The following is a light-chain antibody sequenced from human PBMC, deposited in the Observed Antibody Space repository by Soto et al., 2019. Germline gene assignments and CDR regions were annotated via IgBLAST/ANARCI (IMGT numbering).Light chain of an antibody. Sequence: IVMTQSPVTLSVSLGERVTLSCRASETVRTNLAWFQQKPGQTPRLLIFGASTRATGIPTRFTGSGSETEFTLTIDSLQSEDLAVYYCQQYYNWPAYTFGQGTKLEI. CDR3: QQYYNWPAYT. J-gene: IGKJ2*01. V-gene: IGKV3-15*01. CDR1: ETVRTN. CDR2: GAS.